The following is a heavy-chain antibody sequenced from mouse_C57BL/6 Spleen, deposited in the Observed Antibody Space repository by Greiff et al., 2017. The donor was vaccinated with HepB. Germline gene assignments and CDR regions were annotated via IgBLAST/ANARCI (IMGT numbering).Heavy chain of an antibody. CDR3: ARHNYGNFYFDY. CDR2: ISNGGGST. Sequence: MESGGGLVQPGGSLKLSCAASGFTFSDYYMYWVRQTPEKRLEWVAYISNGGGSTYYPDTVKGRFTISRDNAKNTLYLQMSRLKSEDTAMYYCARHNYGNFYFDYWGQGTTLTVSS. CDR1: GFTFSDYY. V-gene: IGHV5-12*01. D-gene: IGHD2-1*01. J-gene: IGHJ2*01.